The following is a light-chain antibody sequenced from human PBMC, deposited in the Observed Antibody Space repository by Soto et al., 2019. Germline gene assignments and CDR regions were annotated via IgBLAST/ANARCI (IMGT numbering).Light chain of an antibody. V-gene: IGKV1-9*01. CDR3: QQFNTSPWT. Sequence: GDRVNITCRASQGMSSSLAWYQQKPGKAPKLLIYAASTLQSGVPSRFSGSGSGTEFTLTISSLQPDDFATYYCQQFNTSPWTFGQGTKVDIK. J-gene: IGKJ1*01. CDR1: QGMSSS. CDR2: AAS.